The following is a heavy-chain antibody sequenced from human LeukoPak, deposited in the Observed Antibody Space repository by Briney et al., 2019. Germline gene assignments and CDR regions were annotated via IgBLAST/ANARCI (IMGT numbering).Heavy chain of an antibody. D-gene: IGHD1/OR15-1a*01. CDR3: ARGGLKQRHAFDI. Sequence: AGGSLRLSCAASGFTFDDYGMSWVRQAPGKGLEWVSNINWNGGSTGYADSVKGRFTISRDNAKNSLYLQMNSLRGEDTALYYCARGGLKQRHAFDIWGQGTMVTVSS. CDR2: INWNGGST. V-gene: IGHV3-20*04. CDR1: GFTFDDYG. J-gene: IGHJ3*02.